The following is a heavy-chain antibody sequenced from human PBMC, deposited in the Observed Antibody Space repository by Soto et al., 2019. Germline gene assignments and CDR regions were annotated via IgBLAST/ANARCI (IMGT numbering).Heavy chain of an antibody. CDR3: AHAPWGAAPDY. CDR1: GFPLSARGVG. CDR2: IYWNDDK. V-gene: IGHV2-5*01. Sequence: QITLKESGPTLVKPTQTLTLTCTVSGFPLSARGVGVGWIRQPPGKALEWLAIIYWNDDKRYSPSLKSKLTITKDTSKHQVDLTMTNMDPVDTAKYYCAHAPWGAAPDYWGQGTLVTVSS. D-gene: IGHD3-16*01. J-gene: IGHJ4*02.